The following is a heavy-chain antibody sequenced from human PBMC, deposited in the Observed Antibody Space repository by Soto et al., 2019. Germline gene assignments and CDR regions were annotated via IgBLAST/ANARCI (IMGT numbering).Heavy chain of an antibody. Sequence: QVQLVESGGGAVQPGGSRRLSCAASEFTFSNYAMHWVRQAPGKGLQWLAVISYDGNNKYYADSVEGRFTISRDNSKNTLYLQRNSLRLEDTAVYYCARGPSYSDSYFDHWGQGTLVTVSS. CDR1: EFTFSNYA. J-gene: IGHJ4*02. CDR2: ISYDGNNK. CDR3: ARGPSYSDSYFDH. V-gene: IGHV3-30*03. D-gene: IGHD4-17*01.